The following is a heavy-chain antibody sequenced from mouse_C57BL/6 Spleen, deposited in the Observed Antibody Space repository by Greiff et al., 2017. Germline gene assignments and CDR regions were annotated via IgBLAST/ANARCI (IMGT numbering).Heavy chain of an antibody. CDR2: ISYSGST. CDR1: GYSITSGYD. CDR3: AREGYSNWDWYFDV. Sequence: EVKLQESGPGMVKPSQSLSLTCTVTGYSITSGYDWHWIRHFPGNKLEWMGYISYSGSTNYNPSLKSRISITHDTSKNHFFLKLNSVTTEDTATYYCAREGYSNWDWYFDVWGTGTTVTVSS. V-gene: IGHV3-1*01. D-gene: IGHD2-5*01. J-gene: IGHJ1*03.